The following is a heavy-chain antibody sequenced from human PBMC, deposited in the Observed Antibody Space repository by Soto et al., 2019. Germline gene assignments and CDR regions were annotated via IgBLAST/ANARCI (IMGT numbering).Heavy chain of an antibody. V-gene: IGHV3-48*03. J-gene: IGHJ4*02. Sequence: GGSLRLSCATSGFSFSSFEMIWVRQAPGKGLEWISYISDSGSTMYYADSVKGRFTISRDNAKNSLYLQMSSLRVEDTALYYCARSTVTSDWGQGTPVTVYS. CDR1: GFSFSSFE. CDR2: ISDSGSTM. D-gene: IGHD4-17*01. CDR3: ARSTVTSD.